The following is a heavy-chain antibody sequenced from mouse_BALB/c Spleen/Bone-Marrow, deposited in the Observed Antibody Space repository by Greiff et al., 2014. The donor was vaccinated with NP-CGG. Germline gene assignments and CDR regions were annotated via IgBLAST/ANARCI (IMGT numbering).Heavy chain of an antibody. CDR3: ATYYYGSSWGFAY. J-gene: IGHJ3*01. Sequence: VHVKQSGAELVKPGASVKLSCTASGFNIKDTYMHWVKQRPEQGLEWIGRIDPANGNTKYDPKFQGKATITADTSPNTAYLQLSSLTSEDTAVYYCATYYYGSSWGFAYWGQGTLVTVSA. D-gene: IGHD1-1*01. CDR2: IDPANGNT. CDR1: GFNIKDTY. V-gene: IGHV14-3*02.